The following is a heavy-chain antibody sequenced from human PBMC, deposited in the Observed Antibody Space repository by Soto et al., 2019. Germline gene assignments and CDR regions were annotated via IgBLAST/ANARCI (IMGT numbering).Heavy chain of an antibody. CDR1: GYIFTGHY. CDR3: TRGRGRGWYPTSASDF. Sequence: QVQVVQSGAEVKKPGASVIVSCKVSGYIFTGHYIHWVRQAAGQGLEWMGWINPDNGATDYAQKFQDWVTMTRDTSMSTAFIEFRRLKPDDTAVYYCTRGRGRGWYPTSASDFWGQGTPVTVSS. J-gene: IGHJ4*02. CDR2: INPDNGAT. V-gene: IGHV1-2*04. D-gene: IGHD6-19*01.